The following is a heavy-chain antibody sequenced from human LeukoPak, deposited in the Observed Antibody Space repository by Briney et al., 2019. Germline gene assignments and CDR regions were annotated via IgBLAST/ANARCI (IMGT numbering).Heavy chain of an antibody. CDR3: ARGNWNYYDSSGYYAASWFDP. Sequence: KSSETVSLTCAVYGGSFSGYYWSWIRQPPGKGLEWIGETNHSGSTNYNPSLKSRVTISVDTSKNQFSLKLSSVTAADTAVYYCARGNWNYYDSSGYYAASWFDPWGQGTLVTVSS. V-gene: IGHV4-34*01. CDR2: TNHSGST. CDR1: GGSFSGYY. J-gene: IGHJ5*02. D-gene: IGHD3-22*01.